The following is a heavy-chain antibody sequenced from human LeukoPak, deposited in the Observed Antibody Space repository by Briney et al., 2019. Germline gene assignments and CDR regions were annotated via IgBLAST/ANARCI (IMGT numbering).Heavy chain of an antibody. CDR3: AKVSEYEYYYDSSGYIDY. CDR2: IRYDGSNK. CDR1: GFIFSSYG. V-gene: IGHV3-30*02. J-gene: IGHJ4*02. D-gene: IGHD3-22*01. Sequence: GGSLRLSCAASGFIFSSYGMHWVRQAPGKGLEWVAFIRYDGSNKYYADSVKGRFTISRDNSKNTLYLQMNSLRAEDTAVYYCAKVSEYEYYYDSSGYIDYWGQGTLVTVSS.